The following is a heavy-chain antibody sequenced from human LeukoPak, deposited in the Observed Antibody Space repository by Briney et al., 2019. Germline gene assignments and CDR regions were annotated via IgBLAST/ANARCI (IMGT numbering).Heavy chain of an antibody. D-gene: IGHD3-22*01. Sequence: PSETLSLTCGVSGGSFSGYYWSWVRQAPGKGLEWIGEITPSGSTNYNPSLKSRVTISEDTSKKQFSLRLTSLTAADTAVYYCARGGTRYYYDSSGYSGWGQGTLVTVSS. CDR2: ITPSGST. CDR1: GGSFSGYY. V-gene: IGHV4-34*01. J-gene: IGHJ4*02. CDR3: ARGGTRYYYDSSGYSG.